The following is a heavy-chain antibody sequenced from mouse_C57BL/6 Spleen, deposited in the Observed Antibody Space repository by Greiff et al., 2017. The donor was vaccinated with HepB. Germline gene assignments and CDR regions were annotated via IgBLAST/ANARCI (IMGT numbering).Heavy chain of an antibody. CDR3: ARRWTVRSFIDY. J-gene: IGHJ4*01. D-gene: IGHD1-1*02. Sequence: VKLQQPGAELVKPGASVKLSCKASGYTFTSYWMHWVKQRPGQGLEWIGMIHPNSGSTNYNEKFKSKATLTVDKSSSTAYMQLSSLTSEDSAVYYCARRWTVRSFIDYWGQGTSVTVSS. CDR1: GYTFTSYW. V-gene: IGHV1-64*01. CDR2: IHPNSGST.